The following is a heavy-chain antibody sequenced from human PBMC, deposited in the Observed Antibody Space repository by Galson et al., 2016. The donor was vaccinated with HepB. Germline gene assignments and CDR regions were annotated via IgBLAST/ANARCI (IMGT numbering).Heavy chain of an antibody. D-gene: IGHD3-3*01. V-gene: IGHV3-23*01. CDR1: GFMFKNYA. J-gene: IGHJ4*02. CDR3: AKVFDYLNGWIDQ. Sequence: SLRLSCAASGFMFKNYAMSWVRRAPGKGLEWVSVISGSGGTTFYAESVKGRFTISRDNSQNTVDLQMNSLRADDTAVYYCAKVFDYLNGWIDQWGQGTQVTVSS. CDR2: ISGSGGTT.